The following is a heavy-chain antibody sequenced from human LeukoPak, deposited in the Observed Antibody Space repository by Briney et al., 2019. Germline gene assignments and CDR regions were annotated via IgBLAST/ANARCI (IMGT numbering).Heavy chain of an antibody. J-gene: IGHJ4*02. Sequence: PGGSLRLSCSASGFTFSSYWMSWVRQAPGKGLEWVANMKQDGSEKYYVDSVKGRFTISRDNAEKSLDLQMNSLRAEDTAFYYCAKVRGTYSSGYFFDYWGQGTLVTVSS. V-gene: IGHV3-7*03. CDR2: MKQDGSEK. D-gene: IGHD6-19*01. CDR3: AKVRGTYSSGYFFDY. CDR1: GFTFSSYW.